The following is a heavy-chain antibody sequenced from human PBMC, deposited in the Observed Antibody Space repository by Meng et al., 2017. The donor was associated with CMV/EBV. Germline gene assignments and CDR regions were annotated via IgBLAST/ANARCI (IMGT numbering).Heavy chain of an antibody. Sequence: GESLKTSCAAAGFTFDDYTMHWVRHAPGKGLEWVSLISRDGGGTDYADSVNGRITISRDNSNNSLFLQMNSLGTEDTALYYCAKGLEVSSSPFDYWGQGTLVTVSS. J-gene: IGHJ4*02. CDR2: ISRDGGGT. D-gene: IGHD6-13*01. CDR1: GFTFDDYT. CDR3: AKGLEVSSSPFDY. V-gene: IGHV3-43*01.